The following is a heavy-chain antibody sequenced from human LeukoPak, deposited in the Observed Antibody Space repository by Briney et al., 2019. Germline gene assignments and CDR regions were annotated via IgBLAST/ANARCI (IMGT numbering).Heavy chain of an antibody. D-gene: IGHD3/OR15-3a*01. CDR1: GFNFNSCW. CDR3: TKHGGFGPDY. CDR2: IKQDGREK. V-gene: IGHV3-7*01. J-gene: IGHJ4*02. Sequence: GGSLRLSCAASGFNFNSCWMSWVRQAPGKGLEWVAHIKQDGREKHYVDSVKGRFTISRDISKNTLYLQMNSLRTEDTAVYYCTKHGGFGPDYWGLGTLVTVSS.